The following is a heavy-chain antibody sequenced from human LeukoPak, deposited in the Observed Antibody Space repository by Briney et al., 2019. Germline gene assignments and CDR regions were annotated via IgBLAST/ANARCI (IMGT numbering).Heavy chain of an antibody. D-gene: IGHD4-17*01. Sequence: GGSLRLSCAASGFTFSSYTMHWVRQAPGKGLDWVSCISTSSRYIYYADSVKGRFTISRDNAKNSLYLQMNSLRAEATAVYYCARGGSTTTMTTDFDYWGQGTLVTVSS. CDR2: ISTSSRYI. CDR3: ARGGSTTTMTTDFDY. CDR1: GFTFSSYT. V-gene: IGHV3-21*01. J-gene: IGHJ4*02.